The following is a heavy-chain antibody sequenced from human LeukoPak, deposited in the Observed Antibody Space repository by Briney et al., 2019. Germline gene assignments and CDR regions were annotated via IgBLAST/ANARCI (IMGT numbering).Heavy chain of an antibody. V-gene: IGHV4-59*08. Sequence: SEILSLTCTVSGGSISSYYWSWIRQPPGKGLEWIGYIYYSGSTNYNPSLRSRVTISVDTSKNQFSLKLSSVTATDTAIYYCARKSARGGDFDYWGQGTLVTASS. D-gene: IGHD6-6*01. CDR3: ARKSARGGDFDY. CDR1: GGSISSYY. J-gene: IGHJ4*02. CDR2: IYYSGST.